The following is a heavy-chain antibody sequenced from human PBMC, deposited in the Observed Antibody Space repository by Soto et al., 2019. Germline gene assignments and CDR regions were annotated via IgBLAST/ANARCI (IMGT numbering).Heavy chain of an antibody. CDR3: TRAYGAETFDF. V-gene: IGHV1-8*02. CDR1: GYTFNNYD. Sequence: GASVKVSCKASGYTFNNYDIHWVRQAPGHGLEWMGWMNPNSGNTGYAQNFRGRVTMTQNTAIGTAYMELSSLRTDDPATYYCTRAYGAETFDFWGQGTRVTVSS. CDR2: MNPNSGNT. J-gene: IGHJ5*01. D-gene: IGHD3-10*01.